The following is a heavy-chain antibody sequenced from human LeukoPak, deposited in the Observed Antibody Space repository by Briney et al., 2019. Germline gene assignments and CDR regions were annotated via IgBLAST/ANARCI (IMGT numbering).Heavy chain of an antibody. J-gene: IGHJ4*02. V-gene: IGHV3-74*01. Sequence: GGSLRLSCEASGFTFSTYWMHWVRQAPGKGLVWVSRIKTDGSSTNYADSVRGRFTIFRDNAKKTLYLQMNGLRVEDTAVYYCLRGGRGSYYGEVDSWGQGTLVTVFS. D-gene: IGHD1-26*01. CDR1: GFTFSTYW. CDR2: IKTDGSST. CDR3: LRGGRGSYYGEVDS.